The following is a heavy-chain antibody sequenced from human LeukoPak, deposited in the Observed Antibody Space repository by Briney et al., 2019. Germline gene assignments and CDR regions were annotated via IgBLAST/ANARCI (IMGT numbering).Heavy chain of an antibody. V-gene: IGHV1-69*01. Sequence: SVKVSCKASGGTFSSYAISWVRQAPGQGLEWMGGIIPIFGTANYAQKFQGRVTITADESTSTAYMGLSSLRSEDTAVYYCARSRSIAEDAFDIWGQGTMVTVSS. CDR1: GGTFSSYA. J-gene: IGHJ3*02. D-gene: IGHD6-6*01. CDR3: ARSRSIAEDAFDI. CDR2: IIPIFGTA.